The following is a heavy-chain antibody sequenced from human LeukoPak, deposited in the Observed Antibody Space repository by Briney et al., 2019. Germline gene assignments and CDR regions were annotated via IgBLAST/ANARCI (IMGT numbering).Heavy chain of an antibody. D-gene: IGHD6-13*01. Sequence: SETLSLTCTVSGGSISSSSYCWGWLRQPPGTGLEWLGSIYYSGSTYYNPSPKSRVTISVDTSKNQFSLKLSSVTAADTAVYYCARVRAAAGTRNWFDPWGQGTLVTVSS. J-gene: IGHJ5*02. V-gene: IGHV4-39*07. CDR3: ARVRAAAGTRNWFDP. CDR2: IYYSGST. CDR1: GGSISSSSYC.